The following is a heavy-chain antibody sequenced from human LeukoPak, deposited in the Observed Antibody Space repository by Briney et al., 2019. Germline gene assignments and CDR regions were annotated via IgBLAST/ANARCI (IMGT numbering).Heavy chain of an antibody. CDR2: IWYDGSNK. J-gene: IGHJ4*02. CDR1: GFTFSSYG. D-gene: IGHD3-10*01. V-gene: IGHV3-33*01. CDR3: ARFIRESSGNNYFDY. Sequence: GGSLRLSCAASGFTFSSYGMHWVRQAPGKGLEWVAVIWYDGSNKYYADSVKGRFTISRDNSKNTLYLQMDSLRAEDTAVYYCARFIRESSGNNYFDYWGQGTLVTVSS.